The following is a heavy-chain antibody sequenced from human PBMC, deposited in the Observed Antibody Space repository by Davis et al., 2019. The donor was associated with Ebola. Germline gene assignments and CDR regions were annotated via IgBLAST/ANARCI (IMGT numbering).Heavy chain of an antibody. J-gene: IGHJ2*01. D-gene: IGHD6-6*01. CDR2: IYTSGST. Sequence: SETLSLTCTVSGDSISSGSYYWSWIRQPAGKGLEWIGHIYTSGSTNYNPSLKSRVTISVDTSKHQFSLKLSSATAADTAVYFCARLSGLFSSSSGALYFDLWGRGTLVSVSS. CDR1: GDSISSGSYY. V-gene: IGHV4-61*09. CDR3: ARLSGLFSSSSGALYFDL.